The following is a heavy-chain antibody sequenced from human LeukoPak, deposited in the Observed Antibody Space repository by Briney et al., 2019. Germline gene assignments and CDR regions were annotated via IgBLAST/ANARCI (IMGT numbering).Heavy chain of an antibody. CDR2: IWYDGSNK. V-gene: IGHV3-33*01. Sequence: GSLRLSCAASGFTFSSFGMHWVRQAPGKGLEWVAVIWYDGSNKYYADSVKGRFTISKDNSKNTLSLQMNSLRAEDTAVYYCARRRDGYNFYYYYGMDVWGQGTTVTVSS. CDR3: ARRRDGYNFYYYYGMDV. D-gene: IGHD5-24*01. CDR1: GFTFSSFG. J-gene: IGHJ6*02.